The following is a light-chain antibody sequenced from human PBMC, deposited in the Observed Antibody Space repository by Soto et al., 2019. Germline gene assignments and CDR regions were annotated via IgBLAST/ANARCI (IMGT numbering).Light chain of an antibody. Sequence: DIKMTQSPSSLSASVGDRVTITCRASQSISSYLHWYQQKPGKAPKLLIYTASSLQSGVPSRFSGSGSGTDFTLTISSLQPEDFATYYCQQSYIPPFTFGPGTKVDIK. V-gene: IGKV1-39*01. CDR2: TAS. CDR3: QQSYIPPFT. J-gene: IGKJ3*01. CDR1: QSISSY.